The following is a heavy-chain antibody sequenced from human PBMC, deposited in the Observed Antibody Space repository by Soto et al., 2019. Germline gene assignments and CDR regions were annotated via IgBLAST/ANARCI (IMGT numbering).Heavy chain of an antibody. CDR3: ARGCSSASCYTGFDP. D-gene: IGHD2-2*02. CDR1: GGSISSGPYS. CDR2: IYYSGKT. V-gene: IGHV4-30-2*01. J-gene: IGHJ5*02. Sequence: SETLSLTCTVSGGSISSGPYSWSWIRQPPGKGLEWLGYIYYSGKTDYNPSLRSRVTISVDRSNNQFSLILTSVTAADSAVYFCARGCSSASCYTGFDPFGQGTLVAVCS.